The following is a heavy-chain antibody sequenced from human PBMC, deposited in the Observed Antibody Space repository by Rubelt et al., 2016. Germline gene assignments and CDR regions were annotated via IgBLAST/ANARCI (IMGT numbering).Heavy chain of an antibody. J-gene: IGHJ6*02. V-gene: IGHV3-74*02. D-gene: IGHD5-12*01. CDR1: GFAFRNYW. Sequence: EVQLVQSGGGLVQSGESLRLSCSASGFAFRNYWMHWVRQAPGKGLVWVSRINSDGSRTDYADSVKGRFTISGDNNRNTLYLQMNSLRAEDTAVYYCGRVFNGYDHFYYHGMDVWGQGTTVTVSS. CDR2: INSDGSRT. CDR3: GRVFNGYDHFYYHGMDV.